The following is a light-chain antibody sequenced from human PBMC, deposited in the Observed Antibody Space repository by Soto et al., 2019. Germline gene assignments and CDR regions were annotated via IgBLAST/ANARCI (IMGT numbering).Light chain of an antibody. CDR2: GAS. Sequence: EIVLTQSPGTLSLSPGERVTLSCRASQSVSSNFLAWYQQKPGQAPRLLIYGASSRATGIPDRFSGGGSGTDFTLTISSLQSEDFAVYYCQQYGSSPITFGQGTRLEIK. J-gene: IGKJ5*01. V-gene: IGKV3-20*01. CDR1: QSVSSNF. CDR3: QQYGSSPIT.